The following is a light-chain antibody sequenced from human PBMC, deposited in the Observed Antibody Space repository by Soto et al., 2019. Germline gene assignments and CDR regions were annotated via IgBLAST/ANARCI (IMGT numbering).Light chain of an antibody. Sequence: IQLTQSPSSLSASAGDRVTITCRASQDISTYLAWYQQKPGKAPKLLIHAASTLQSGVPARFSGSGSGTDFTRTISSLQPEDFATYYWQQFNSYPRTFGPGTKMDIK. CDR1: QDISTY. CDR3: QQFNSYPRT. V-gene: IGKV1-9*01. CDR2: AAS. J-gene: IGKJ3*01.